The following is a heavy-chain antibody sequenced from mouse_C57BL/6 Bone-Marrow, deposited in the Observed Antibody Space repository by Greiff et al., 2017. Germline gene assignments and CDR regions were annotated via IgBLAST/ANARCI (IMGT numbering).Heavy chain of an antibody. V-gene: IGHV14-4*01. CDR3: TTSRWDGY. Sequence: VQLKQSGAELVRPGASVKLSCTASGFNIKDDYMHWVKQRPEQGLEWIGWIEPENGDTEYASKFQGKATITADTSSNTAYLQLSSLTSEDTAVYSCTTSRWDGYWGQGTLVTVSA. CDR1: GFNIKDDY. D-gene: IGHD4-1*01. CDR2: IEPENGDT. J-gene: IGHJ3*01.